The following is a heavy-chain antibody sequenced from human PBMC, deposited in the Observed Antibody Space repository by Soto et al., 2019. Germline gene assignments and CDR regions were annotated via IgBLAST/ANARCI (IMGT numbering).Heavy chain of an antibody. Sequence: QVQLVQSGAEVKKPGASVKVSCKVSGYTLTELSMHWVRQAPGKGLEWMGGFDPEDGETSYAQKFQGRVTMTEDTSTDTADMELSSLRSEDMAVYYCATYYHSSGYYYAFDYWGQGTLVTVSS. CDR3: ATYYHSSGYYYAFDY. J-gene: IGHJ4*02. V-gene: IGHV1-24*01. D-gene: IGHD3-22*01. CDR1: GYTLTELS. CDR2: FDPEDGET.